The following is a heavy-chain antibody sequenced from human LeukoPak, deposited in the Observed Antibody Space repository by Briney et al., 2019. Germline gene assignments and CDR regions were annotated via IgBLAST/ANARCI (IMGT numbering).Heavy chain of an antibody. CDR2: INPNSGGT. V-gene: IGHV1-2*02. D-gene: IGHD2-2*01. J-gene: IGHJ4*02. CDR1: GYTFSSYY. CDR3: ARVGVVVPSAQTDH. Sequence: ASVKVSCKASGYTFSSYYMRWVRQAPGQGLEWMGRINPNSGGTNYAQKFQGRVTMTSDKSISTAYMELSRLRSDDTAVYYCARVGVVVPSAQTDHWGQGTLVTVSS.